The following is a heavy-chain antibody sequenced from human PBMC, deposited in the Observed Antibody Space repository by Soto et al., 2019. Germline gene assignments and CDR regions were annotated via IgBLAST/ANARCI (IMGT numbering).Heavy chain of an antibody. D-gene: IGHD4-17*01. J-gene: IGHJ6*02. V-gene: IGHV6-1*01. CDR3: ARDLTTVTYYYYHYGMDV. CDR2: TYYRSKWYN. Sequence: SQTLYLTCAIAGDSVSSNSAAWNWIRQSPSRGLEWLGRTYYRSKWYNDYAVSVKSRITINPDTSKNQFSLQLISVTPEDTAVYYCARDLTTVTYYYYHYGMDVWGQGTTVTVSS. CDR1: GDSVSSNSAA.